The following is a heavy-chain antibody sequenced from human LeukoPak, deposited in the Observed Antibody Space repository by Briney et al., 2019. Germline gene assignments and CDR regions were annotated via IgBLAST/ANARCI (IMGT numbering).Heavy chain of an antibody. CDR2: INPSSNYI. Sequence: GGSLRLSCAASGFTLSGYGMHWVRQAPGKGLEWVSSINPSSNYIYCTDSVKGRFTVSRDNAKNSLFLQMNSLRAEDTAVYYCARDHYNILTGYFSYWGQGTLVAVSS. CDR3: ARDHYNILTGYFSY. J-gene: IGHJ4*02. D-gene: IGHD3-9*01. CDR1: GFTLSGYG. V-gene: IGHV3-21*01.